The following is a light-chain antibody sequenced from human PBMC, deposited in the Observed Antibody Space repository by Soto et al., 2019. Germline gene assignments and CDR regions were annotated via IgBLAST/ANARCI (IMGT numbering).Light chain of an antibody. V-gene: IGKV3-20*01. Sequence: EIVLTQSPATLSLSPGERATLSCRASQSVTSSYLAWYQHKPGQATRLLIYGASNRATGIPGRFSGSGSGTDFTLTISRLEPEXXAVYYCQQSGGSMYTFGQGTKLEI. J-gene: IGKJ2*01. CDR1: QSVTSSY. CDR2: GAS. CDR3: QQSGGSMYT.